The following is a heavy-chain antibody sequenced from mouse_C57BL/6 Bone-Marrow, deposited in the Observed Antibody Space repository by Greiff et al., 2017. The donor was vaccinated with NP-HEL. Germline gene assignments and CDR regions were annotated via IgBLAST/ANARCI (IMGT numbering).Heavy chain of an antibody. CDR2: IWSGGST. V-gene: IGHV2-2*01. CDR3: ARNKEDGYYYFDY. Sequence: VHLVESGPGLVQPSQSLSITCTVSGFSLTSYGVHWVRQSPGKGLEWLGVIWSGGSTDYNAAFISRLSISKDNSKSQVFFTMNSLQADDTAIYYCARNKEDGYYYFDYWGQGTTLTVSS. CDR1: GFSLTSYG. J-gene: IGHJ2*01. D-gene: IGHD2-3*01.